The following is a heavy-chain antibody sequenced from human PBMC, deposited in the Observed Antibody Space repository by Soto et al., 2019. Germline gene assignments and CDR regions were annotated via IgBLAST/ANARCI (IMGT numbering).Heavy chain of an antibody. J-gene: IGHJ4*02. CDR1: GFTFSSYS. V-gene: IGHV3-21*01. CDR3: ARDICSSTSGYANDY. D-gene: IGHD2-2*01. CDR2: ISSSSSYI. Sequence: EVQLVESGGGLVKPGGSLRLSCAASGFTFSSYSMNWVRQAPGKGLEWVSSISSSSSYIYYADSVKGRFTISRDNAKNSLYLQMNSLRAEDTAVYYCARDICSSTSGYANDYWGQGTLVTVSS.